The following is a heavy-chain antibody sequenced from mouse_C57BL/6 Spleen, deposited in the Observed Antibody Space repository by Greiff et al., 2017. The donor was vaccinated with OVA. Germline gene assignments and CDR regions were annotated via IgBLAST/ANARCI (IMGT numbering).Heavy chain of an antibody. Sequence: EVQVVESGGGLVKPGGSLKLSCAASGFTSSSYAMSWVRQTPEKRLEWVATISDGGSYTYYPDNVKGRFTISRDNAKNNLYLQMSHLKSEDTAMYYCAREPSYYGSSPFDYWGQGTTLTVSS. D-gene: IGHD1-1*01. V-gene: IGHV5-4*01. J-gene: IGHJ2*01. CDR2: ISDGGSYT. CDR3: AREPSYYGSSPFDY. CDR1: GFTSSSYA.